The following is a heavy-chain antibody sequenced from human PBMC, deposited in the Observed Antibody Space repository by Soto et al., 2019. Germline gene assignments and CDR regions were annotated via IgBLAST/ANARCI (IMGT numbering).Heavy chain of an antibody. CDR2: ISSSSSYI. CDR3: ATVLGGWYGPFDY. J-gene: IGHJ4*02. V-gene: IGHV3-21*01. Sequence: EVQLVESGGGLVKPGGSLRLSCAASGFTFSSYSMNWVRQAPGKGLEWVSSISSSSSYIYYADSVKGRFTISRDNARNALSLEMHSRRAEDTAVYYGATVLGGWYGPFDYWGQGTLVTVSS. CDR1: GFTFSSYS. D-gene: IGHD6-19*01.